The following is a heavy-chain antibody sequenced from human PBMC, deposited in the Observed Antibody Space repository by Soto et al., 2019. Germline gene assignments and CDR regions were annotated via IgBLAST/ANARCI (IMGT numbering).Heavy chain of an antibody. CDR3: VSQRTTVPTQAYFDY. CDR1: GGSVSNSSYY. CDR2: VYYRGRS. D-gene: IGHD4-17*01. V-gene: IGHV4-39*01. Sequence: SETLSLTCTVSGGSVSNSSYYWGWMRQGPGKGLEWIGSVYYRGRSYSKSSVKSRVTISVDTSKNRFSLSLNSVTASDTAVYFCVSQRTTVPTQAYFDYWGPGALVTVSS. J-gene: IGHJ4*02.